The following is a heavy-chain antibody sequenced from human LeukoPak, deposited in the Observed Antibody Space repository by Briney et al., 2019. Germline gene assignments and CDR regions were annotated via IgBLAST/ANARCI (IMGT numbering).Heavy chain of an antibody. CDR2: MSSGSSYI. Sequence: GGSLTLSCAASGFTFSSYSIIWVPQAPGKKLEWVSSMSSGSSYIYIADSMKGRFTISRNNTQNIVYLQMNSLKAEDRAACFRARAAAVADIPYYLDFWGEGPLVTVSS. J-gene: IGHJ4*02. CDR3: ARAAAVADIPYYLDF. D-gene: IGHD6-19*01. CDR1: GFTFSSYS. V-gene: IGHV3-21*06.